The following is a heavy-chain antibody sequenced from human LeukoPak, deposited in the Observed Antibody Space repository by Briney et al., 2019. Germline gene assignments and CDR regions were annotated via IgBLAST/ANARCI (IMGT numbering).Heavy chain of an antibody. CDR2: INHSGST. J-gene: IGHJ3*02. CDR1: GGSFSGYY. V-gene: IGHV4-34*01. CDR3: ARGSGYSGYPLPRRAFDI. Sequence: PSETLSLTCAVYGGSFSGYYWSWIRQPPGKGLEWIGEINHSGSTNYNPSLKSRVTISVDTSKNQFSLKLSSVTAADTAVYYCARGSGYSGYPLPRRAFDIWGQGTMVTVSS. D-gene: IGHD5-12*01.